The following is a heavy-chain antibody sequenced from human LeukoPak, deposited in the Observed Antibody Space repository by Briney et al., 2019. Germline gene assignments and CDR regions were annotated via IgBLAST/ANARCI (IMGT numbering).Heavy chain of an antibody. CDR3: ARHRDDDWDY. Sequence: PSENLSRTSTVSGGSIRSSSYYWGWIGQPPGKGLEWIGSIYYSGSSYYNPSLKSRVTISVDTSKNQFSLRLSSVTAADTAVYYCARHRDDDWDYWGQGTLVTVSS. V-gene: IGHV4-39*01. D-gene: IGHD2-21*01. CDR1: GGSIRSSSYY. J-gene: IGHJ4*02. CDR2: IYYSGSS.